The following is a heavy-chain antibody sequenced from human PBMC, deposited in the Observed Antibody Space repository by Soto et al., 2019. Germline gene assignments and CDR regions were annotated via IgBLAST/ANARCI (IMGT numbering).Heavy chain of an antibody. Sequence: GGSLRLSCAASGFTFSTYGMHWVRQAPGRGLEWVAAIWYDGSNKYYADSVKGRFTISRDNSKNTLFLQMNSLRAEDTAVYYCARGQGAAIGDYYYHGMDVWGQGTTVT. CDR1: GFTFSTYG. D-gene: IGHD2-2*02. CDR2: IWYDGSNK. CDR3: ARGQGAAIGDYYYHGMDV. J-gene: IGHJ6*02. V-gene: IGHV3-33*01.